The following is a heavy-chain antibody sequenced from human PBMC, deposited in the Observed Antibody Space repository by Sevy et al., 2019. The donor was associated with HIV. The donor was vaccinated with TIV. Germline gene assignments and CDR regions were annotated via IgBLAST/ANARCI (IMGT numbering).Heavy chain of an antibody. CDR1: GFTFSSYW. D-gene: IGHD3-22*01. J-gene: IGHJ4*02. CDR3: ARAQQVTMLVVIGGLYFDF. CDR2: IKKDMSAK. Sequence: GGSLRLSCAASGFTFSSYWMTWVRQAPGKGLEWVANIKKDMSAKYYADSVKGRFTISRDNARNSLYLQMESLRAEDTAVYYCARAQQVTMLVVIGGLYFDFWGQGTLVTVSS. V-gene: IGHV3-7*01.